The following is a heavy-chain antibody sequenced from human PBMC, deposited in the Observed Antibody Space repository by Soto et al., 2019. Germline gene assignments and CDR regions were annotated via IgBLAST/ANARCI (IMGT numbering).Heavy chain of an antibody. CDR1: GFTFSSYS. CDR2: ITYNGSNK. D-gene: IGHD5-18*01. J-gene: IGHJ6*02. V-gene: IGHV3-30*03. CDR3: ARDRIGYSYGLDYYGMDV. Sequence: GGSLRLSCAASGFTFSSYSMNWVRQAPGKGLEWVAVITYNGSNKYYADSVKGRFTISRDNSKNTLYLQMNSLRAEDTAVYYCARDRIGYSYGLDYYGMDVWGQGTTVTVSS.